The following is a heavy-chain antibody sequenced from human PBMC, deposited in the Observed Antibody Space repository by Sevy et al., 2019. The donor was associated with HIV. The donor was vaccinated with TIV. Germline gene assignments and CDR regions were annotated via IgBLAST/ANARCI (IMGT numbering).Heavy chain of an antibody. CDR2: ISGSDNTI. J-gene: IGHJ6*02. V-gene: IGHV3-11*01. D-gene: IGHD4-17*01. CDR3: ARDHVKDGDLGDYYYFAMDV. Sequence: GGSLRLSCAASGFTFSDYYMSWIRQAPGKGLEWVSYISGSDNTIFYADSVKGRFTISRENAKNSLYLQMTSLRAEDTAVYYCARDHVKDGDLGDYYYFAMDVWGQGTTVTVSS. CDR1: GFTFSDYY.